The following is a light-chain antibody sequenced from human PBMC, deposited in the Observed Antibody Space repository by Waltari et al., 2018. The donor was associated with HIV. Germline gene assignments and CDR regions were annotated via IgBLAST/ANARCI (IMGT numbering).Light chain of an antibody. J-gene: IGLJ3*02. V-gene: IGLV1-44*01. Sequence: QSVLTQSPSASGTPGQRVTISCSGSSSNIAANTVSWYQQFSGTAPKILIHSNKQRPTGVTDRVSGTKSGTAASLAISGLQFEDEADYYCAAWDDGVNGWVFGGGTKLTVL. CDR1: SSNIAANT. CDR3: AAWDDGVNGWV. CDR2: SNK.